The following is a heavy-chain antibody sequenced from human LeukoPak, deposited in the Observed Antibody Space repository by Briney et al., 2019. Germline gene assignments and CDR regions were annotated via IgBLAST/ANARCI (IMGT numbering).Heavy chain of an antibody. CDR1: GFTFSNFE. Sequence: GGSLRLSCAASGFTFSNFEMNWVRQIPGKGLEWLSFITRSSRIIYYADSVKGRFTISRDNSKNTLYLQMNSLRAEDTAVYYCAKLQLGYYYMDVWGKGTTVTISS. CDR3: AKLQLGYYYMDV. J-gene: IGHJ6*03. CDR2: ITRSSRII. V-gene: IGHV3-48*01. D-gene: IGHD5-18*01.